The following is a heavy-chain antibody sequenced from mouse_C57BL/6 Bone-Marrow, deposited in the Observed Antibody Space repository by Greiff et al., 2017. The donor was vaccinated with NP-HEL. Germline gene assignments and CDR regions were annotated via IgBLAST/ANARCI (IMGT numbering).Heavy chain of an antibody. V-gene: IGHV1-82*01. Sequence: QVQLKQSGPELVKPGASVKISCKASGYAFSSSWMNWVKQRPGKGLEWIGRIYPGDGDTNYNGKFKGKATLTADKSSSTAYMQLSSLTSEDSAVYFCGGFPYYYGSSYNAMDYWGQGTSVTVSS. D-gene: IGHD1-1*01. CDR1: GYAFSSSW. CDR2: IYPGDGDT. J-gene: IGHJ4*01. CDR3: GGFPYYYGSSYNAMDY.